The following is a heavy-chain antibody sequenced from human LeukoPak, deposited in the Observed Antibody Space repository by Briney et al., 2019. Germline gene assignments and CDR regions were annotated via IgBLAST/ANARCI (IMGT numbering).Heavy chain of an antibody. CDR1: GGSISPYY. J-gene: IGHJ3*02. CDR2: VYYTGGT. V-gene: IGHV4-59*08. CDR3: ARAGPLVYYYDSSGYYSGAFDI. Sequence: SETLSLTCTVSGGSISPYYWSWIRQVPGKGLEWIGYVYYTGGTNYNPSLKSRVTISVDTSKNQFSLKLSSVTAADTAVYYCARAGPLVYYYDSSGYYSGAFDIWGQGTMVTVSS. D-gene: IGHD3-22*01.